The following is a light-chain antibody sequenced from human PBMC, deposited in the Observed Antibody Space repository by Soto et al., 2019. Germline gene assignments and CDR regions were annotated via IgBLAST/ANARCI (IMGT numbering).Light chain of an antibody. J-gene: IGKJ5*01. CDR1: QILLNYSKNKTY. Sequence: DVLMNHSPASVAVSLGERATINCKSSQILLNYSKNKTYLAWYRQKPGQPPKVLIYWASTRESGVPDRFSGSGSGTDFTLTITSLQAEDVAVYCCQQSTKWHPTFCLGARLEI. V-gene: IGKV4-1*01. CDR3: QQSTKWHPT. CDR2: WAS.